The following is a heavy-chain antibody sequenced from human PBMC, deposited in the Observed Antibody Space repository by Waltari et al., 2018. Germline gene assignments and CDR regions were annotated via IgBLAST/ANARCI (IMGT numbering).Heavy chain of an antibody. J-gene: IGHJ6*03. CDR1: GGTVSSYA. CDR3: ARGIGVGNYYYYYMDV. V-gene: IGHV1-69*01. CDR2: TIPIFGTA. D-gene: IGHD3-3*01. Sequence: QVQLVQSGAEVKKPGSSVKVSCKASGGTVSSYAISGVRQPPGQGLERMGGTIPIFGTANYAQKFQGRVTITADESTSTAYMELSSLRSEDTAVYYCARGIGVGNYYYYYMDVWGKGTTVTVSS.